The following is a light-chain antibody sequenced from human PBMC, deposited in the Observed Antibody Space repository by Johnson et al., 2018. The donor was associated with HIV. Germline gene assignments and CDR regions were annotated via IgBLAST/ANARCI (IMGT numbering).Light chain of an antibody. CDR1: SSNIGNNY. J-gene: IGLJ1*01. CDR3: GTWDSSLSAGV. CDR2: DNN. V-gene: IGLV1-51*01. Sequence: VLTQPPSVSAAPGQKVTIYCSGSSSNIGNNYVSWYQQLPGTAPKLIIYDNNKRPSGIPDRFSGSKSGTSATLGITGLQTGDEADYYCGTWDSSLSAGVFGTGTKVTVL.